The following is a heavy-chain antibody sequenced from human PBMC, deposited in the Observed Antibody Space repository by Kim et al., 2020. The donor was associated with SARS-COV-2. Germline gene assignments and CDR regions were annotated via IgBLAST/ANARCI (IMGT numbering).Heavy chain of an antibody. V-gene: IGHV4-31*02. CDR2: NT. CDR3: ARDLNSAFDI. J-gene: IGHJ3*02. Sequence: NTYYNPSLKSRVTISVDTSKNQFSLKLSSVTAADTAVYYCARDLNSAFDIWGQGTMVTVSS.